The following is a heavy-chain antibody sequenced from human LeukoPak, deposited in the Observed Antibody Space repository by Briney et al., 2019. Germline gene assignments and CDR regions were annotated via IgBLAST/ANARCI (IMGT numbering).Heavy chain of an antibody. Sequence: SETLSLTCTVSGGSISSSSYYWGWIRQPPGKGLEWIGSIHYSGSTNYNPSLKSRVTISVDTSKNQFSLKLSSVTAADTAVYYCARGYCSGGSCYPYYYYNYMDVWGKGTTVTVSS. CDR3: ARGYCSGGSCYPYYYYNYMDV. J-gene: IGHJ6*03. CDR1: GGSISSSSYY. CDR2: IHYSGST. V-gene: IGHV4-39*07. D-gene: IGHD2-15*01.